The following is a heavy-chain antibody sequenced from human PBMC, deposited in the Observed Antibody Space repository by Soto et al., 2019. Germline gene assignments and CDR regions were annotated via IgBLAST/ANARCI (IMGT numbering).Heavy chain of an antibody. CDR3: AREVIAATGTIRWFDP. CDR2: INDDGSST. J-gene: IGHJ5*02. Sequence: GGSLRLSCAASGFTFSRHWMHWVRQTPGKGPVWVSRINDDGSSTKYADSVKGRFTIARDNAKNTVFLQMSSLRAEDTAVYYCAREVIAATGTIRWFDPWGQGTLVTSPQ. CDR1: GFTFSRHW. V-gene: IGHV3-74*03. D-gene: IGHD6-25*01.